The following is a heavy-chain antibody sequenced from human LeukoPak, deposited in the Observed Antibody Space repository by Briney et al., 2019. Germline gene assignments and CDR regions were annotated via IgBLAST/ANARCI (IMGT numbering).Heavy chain of an antibody. CDR2: IIPIFGTA. Sequence: SVKVSCKASGGTFSSYAISWVRQAPGQGLEWMGGIIPIFGTANYAQKFEGRVTITADESTSTAYMELSSLRSEDTAVYYCARGETGTTGTTLRSLNYWGQGTLVTVSS. CDR3: ARGETGTTGTTLRSLNY. CDR1: GGTFSSYA. D-gene: IGHD1-1*01. V-gene: IGHV1-69*01. J-gene: IGHJ4*02.